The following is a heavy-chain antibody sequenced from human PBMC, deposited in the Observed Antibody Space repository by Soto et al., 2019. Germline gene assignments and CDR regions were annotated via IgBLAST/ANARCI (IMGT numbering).Heavy chain of an antibody. D-gene: IGHD4-4*01. CDR3: VRGGSNYAS. J-gene: IGHJ5*02. V-gene: IGHV3-7*01. CDR1: GFTFSDSW. CDR2: IKPDESEK. Sequence: TVGSLRLSCTASGFTFSDSWMTWVRQAPGKGLEWVARIKPDESEKKYADSVKGRFSISRDNAKNSMYLQMDSLRGEDTAVYYCVRGGSNYASWGQGTLVTVSS.